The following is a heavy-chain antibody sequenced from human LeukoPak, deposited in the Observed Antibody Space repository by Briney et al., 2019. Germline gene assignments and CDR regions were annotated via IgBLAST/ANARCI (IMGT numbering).Heavy chain of an antibody. CDR1: VCTLHHYA. V-gene: IGHV3-23*01. Sequence: GGSLTVSRVPSVCTLHHYAISWVGQAPATGREWVASISNTHHADSVKGPFTMSRDDSRNTLYLQMNSLKAEDTAVYYCARISVTGRPYDYYMDVWGKGTTVTVSS. J-gene: IGHJ6*03. CDR3: ARISVTGRPYDYYMDV. CDR2: ISNT. D-gene: IGHD6-19*01.